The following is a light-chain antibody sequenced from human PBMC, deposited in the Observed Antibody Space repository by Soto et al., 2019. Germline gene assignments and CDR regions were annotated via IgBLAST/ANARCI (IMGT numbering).Light chain of an antibody. J-gene: IGKJ2*01. CDR2: GLS. CDR1: QTVTKSF. Sequence: ENVLTQSPGTLSLSPGERATLSCRASQTVTKSFFDWYQRKPGQAPRLLIYGLSTRATGIPDRFSGSGSGTDFTLTISRLEPEDFVVYYCQQYSTLPHTFGQGTKLEVK. CDR3: QQYSTLPHT. V-gene: IGKV3-20*01.